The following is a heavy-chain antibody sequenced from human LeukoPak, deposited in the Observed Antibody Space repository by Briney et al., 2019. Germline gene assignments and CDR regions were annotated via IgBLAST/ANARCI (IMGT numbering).Heavy chain of an antibody. V-gene: IGHV1-46*01. D-gene: IGHD2/OR15-2a*01. CDR1: GYTFTSYY. CDR2: INPTGGST. CDR3: ARLATNITYNWFDP. Sequence: ASVKVSCKASGYTFTSYYIYWVRQAPGQGLEWMGIINPTGGSTSYAQKFQGRVAMTRDMSTSTVYMELSSLRSEDTAAYYCARLATNITYNWFDPWGQGTLVTVSS. J-gene: IGHJ5*02.